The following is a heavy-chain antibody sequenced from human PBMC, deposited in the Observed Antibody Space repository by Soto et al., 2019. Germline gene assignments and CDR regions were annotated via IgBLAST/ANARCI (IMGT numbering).Heavy chain of an antibody. CDR1: GYTLTELS. CDR3: ATDRVQYDFWSGRGRYYYGMDV. J-gene: IGHJ6*02. D-gene: IGHD3-3*01. V-gene: IGHV1-24*01. CDR2: FDPEDGET. Sequence: ASVKVSCKVSGYTLTELSMHWVRQAPGKGLEWMGGFDPEDGETIYAQKFQGRVTMTEDTSTDTAYVELSSLRSEDTAVYYCATDRVQYDFWSGRGRYYYGMDVWGQGTTVTVSS.